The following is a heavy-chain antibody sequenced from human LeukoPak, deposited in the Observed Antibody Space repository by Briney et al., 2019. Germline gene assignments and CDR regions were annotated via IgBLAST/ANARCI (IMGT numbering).Heavy chain of an antibody. CDR3: ARVQYSSSYYFDY. J-gene: IGHJ4*02. CDR2: INPNSGGT. CDR1: GYTFTGYY. D-gene: IGHD6-6*01. Sequence: ASVKVSCKASGYTFTGYYMHWVRQAPGQGLEWMGRINPNSGGTNYAQKFQGRVTMTRDTSISTAYVELSRLRSDDTAVYYCARVQYSSSYYFDYWGQGTLVTVSS. V-gene: IGHV1-2*06.